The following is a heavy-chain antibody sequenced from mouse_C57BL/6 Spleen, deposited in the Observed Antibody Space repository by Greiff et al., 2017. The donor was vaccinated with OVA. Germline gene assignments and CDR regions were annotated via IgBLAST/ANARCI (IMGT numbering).Heavy chain of an antibody. CDR3: ARRGYGSSYLYYAMDY. CDR2: INPNNGGT. V-gene: IGHV1-26*01. CDR1: GYTFTDYY. J-gene: IGHJ4*01. Sequence: VQLQQSGPELVKPGASVKISCKASGYTFTDYYMNWVKQSHGKSLEWIGDINPNNGGTSYNQKFKGKATLTVDKFSSTAYMELRSLTSEDSAVYYCARRGYGSSYLYYAMDYWGQGTSVTVSS. D-gene: IGHD1-1*01.